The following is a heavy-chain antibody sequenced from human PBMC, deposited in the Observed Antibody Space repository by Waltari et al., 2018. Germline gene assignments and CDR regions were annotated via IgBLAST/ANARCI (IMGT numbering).Heavy chain of an antibody. CDR3: ARGTGDYGDPGVHY. Sequence: QVQLQQWGAGLLKPSETLSLTCAVYGGSFSGYYWSWIRQPPGKGLEWIGEINHSGSTNYNPSRKRRVTISVDTSKNQFSRKLSSVTAADTAVYYCARGTGDYGDPGVHYWGQGTLVTVSS. CDR1: GGSFSGYY. V-gene: IGHV4-34*01. J-gene: IGHJ4*02. CDR2: INHSGST. D-gene: IGHD4-17*01.